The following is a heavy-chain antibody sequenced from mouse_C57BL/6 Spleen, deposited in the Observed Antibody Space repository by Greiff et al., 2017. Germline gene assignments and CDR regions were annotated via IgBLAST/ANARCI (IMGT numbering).Heavy chain of an antibody. Sequence: QVQLQQSGTELVKPGASVKLSCKASGYTFTSYWMHWVKPRPGQGLEWIGNINPSNGGTNYNQKFKGKATLTVDKSSSTAYMQLSSLTSEDSAVYYCARSDGNYDAWFAYWGQGTLVTVSA. D-gene: IGHD2-1*01. CDR3: ARSDGNYDAWFAY. V-gene: IGHV1-53*01. CDR2: INPSNGGT. CDR1: GYTFTSYW. J-gene: IGHJ3*01.